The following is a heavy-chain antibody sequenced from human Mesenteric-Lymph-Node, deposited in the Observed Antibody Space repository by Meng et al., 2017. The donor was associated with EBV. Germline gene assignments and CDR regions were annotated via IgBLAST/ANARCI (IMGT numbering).Heavy chain of an antibody. CDR1: GGSISSTNW. J-gene: IGHJ4*02. CDR2: ISESGNI. CDR3: AAGGVRGEFDY. V-gene: IGHV4-4*02. Sequence: QVQLQESGPGLEKPSGXXXXTCTVSGGSISSTNWWSWVRQAPGKGLEWIAEISESGNINYNPSLKSRVTTSVDTPKNQFFLKLNSVTAADTAVYYCAAGGVRGEFDYWGQGTLVTVSS. D-gene: IGHD3-10*01.